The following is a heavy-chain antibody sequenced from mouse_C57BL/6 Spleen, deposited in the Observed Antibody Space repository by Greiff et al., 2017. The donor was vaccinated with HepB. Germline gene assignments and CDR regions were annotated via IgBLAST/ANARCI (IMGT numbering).Heavy chain of an antibody. CDR3: AREKEGGWYFDV. V-gene: IGHV3-1*01. CDR1: GYSITSGYD. CDR2: ISYSGST. J-gene: IGHJ1*03. Sequence: EVQLVESGPGMVKPSQSLSLTCTVTGYSITSGYDWHWIRHFPGNKLEWMGYISYSGSTNYNPSLKSRISITHDTSKNHFFLKLNSVTTEDTATYYCAREKEGGWYFDVWGTGTTVTVSS.